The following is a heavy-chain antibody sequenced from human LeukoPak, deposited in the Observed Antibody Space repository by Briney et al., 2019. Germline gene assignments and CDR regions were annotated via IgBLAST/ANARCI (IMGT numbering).Heavy chain of an antibody. Sequence: SGGPLRLSCAASGFTVSSNYMSWVRQAPGKGLEWVSVIYSGGSTYYADSVKGRFTISRDNSKNTLYLQMNSLRAEDTAVYYCARDLGVHEDYWGQGTLVTVSS. V-gene: IGHV3-53*01. CDR3: ARDLGVHEDY. CDR1: GFTVSSNY. J-gene: IGHJ4*02. D-gene: IGHD2-2*01. CDR2: IYSGGST.